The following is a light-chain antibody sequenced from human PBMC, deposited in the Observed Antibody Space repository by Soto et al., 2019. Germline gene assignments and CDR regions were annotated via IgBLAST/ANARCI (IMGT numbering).Light chain of an antibody. CDR1: SSNIGNNY. Sequence: QSALTQPPSVSAAPGQKVTISCSGSSSNIGNNYVSWYQQLPGTAPKLLIYENNKRPSGIPDRFSGSKSGTSATLGITGLQTGDEADYYCGTWDSSLSAGGVFGGGTKLIVL. CDR3: GTWDSSLSAGGV. J-gene: IGLJ2*01. V-gene: IGLV1-51*02. CDR2: ENN.